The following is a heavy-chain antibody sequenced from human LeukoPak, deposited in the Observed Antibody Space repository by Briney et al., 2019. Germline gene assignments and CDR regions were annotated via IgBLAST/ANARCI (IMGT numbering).Heavy chain of an antibody. CDR1: GYTFTSYY. D-gene: IGHD2-2*01. CDR3: ASTSSRNRYYYYYYMDV. CDR2: ISTSGGST. V-gene: IGHV1-46*01. Sequence: GASVKVFCKASGYTFTSYYMHWVRQAPGQGLEWMGIISTSGGSTRYAQRFQGRVTMTRDMSISTVYMELSRLTSDGTAVYYCASTSSRNRYYYYYYMDVWGKGTTVSVSS. J-gene: IGHJ6*03.